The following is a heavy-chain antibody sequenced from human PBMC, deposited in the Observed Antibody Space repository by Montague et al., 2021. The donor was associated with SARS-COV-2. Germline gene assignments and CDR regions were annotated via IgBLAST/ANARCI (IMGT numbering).Heavy chain of an antibody. CDR1: GFTFTSYP. CDR3: ARDQSGYSYNDY. D-gene: IGHD5-18*01. CDR2: ISFDGSNE. J-gene: IGHJ4*02. V-gene: IGHV3-30*04. Sequence: SLRLSCAASGFTFTSYPMHWVRQAPGKGLEWVAFISFDGSNEYYTDSWKGRFTIPRDNSKNTLYLQMHSVRPEDTAVYYCARDQSGYSYNDYWGQGTLVTVSS.